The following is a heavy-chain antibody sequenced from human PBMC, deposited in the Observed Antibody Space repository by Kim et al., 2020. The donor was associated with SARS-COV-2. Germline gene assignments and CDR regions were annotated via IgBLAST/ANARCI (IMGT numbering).Heavy chain of an antibody. CDR2: ISWNSGSI. Sequence: GGSLRLSCAASGFTFDDYAMHWVRQAPGKGLEWVSGISWNSGSIGYADSVKGRFTISRDNAKNSLYLQMNSLRAEDTALYYCAKDKSSSWYLKDAFDIWGQGTMVTVSP. CDR1: GFTFDDYA. D-gene: IGHD6-13*01. J-gene: IGHJ3*02. V-gene: IGHV3-9*01. CDR3: AKDKSSSWYLKDAFDI.